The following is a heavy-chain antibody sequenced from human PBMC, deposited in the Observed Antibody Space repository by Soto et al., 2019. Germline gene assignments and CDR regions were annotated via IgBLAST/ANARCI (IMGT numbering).Heavy chain of an antibody. CDR1: GYSFTSYW. J-gene: IGHJ3*02. CDR3: ARDPVPHSSSLLYFWSGPDDAFAI. V-gene: IGHV1-18*04. D-gene: IGHD3-3*01. CDR2: ISAYNGNT. Sequence: PGESLKISCKGSGYSFTSYWIGWVRQAPGQGLEWMGWISAYNGNTNYAQKLQGRVTMTTDTSTSTAYMELRSLRSDDTAVYYCARDPVPHSSSLLYFWSGPDDAFAIWGQGTMVTVSS.